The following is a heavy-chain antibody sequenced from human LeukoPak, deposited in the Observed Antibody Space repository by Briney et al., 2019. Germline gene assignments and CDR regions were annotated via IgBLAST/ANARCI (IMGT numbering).Heavy chain of an antibody. V-gene: IGHV3-21*01. Sequence: GGSLRLSCAASGFTFSSYSMNWVRQAPGKGLEWVSSISSSSYIYYADSVKGRFTISRDNAKNSLYLRMNSLRAEDTAVYYCARDFSSGSQVYWGQGTLVTVSS. CDR2: ISSSSYI. J-gene: IGHJ4*02. D-gene: IGHD3-22*01. CDR3: ARDFSSGSQVY. CDR1: GFTFSSYS.